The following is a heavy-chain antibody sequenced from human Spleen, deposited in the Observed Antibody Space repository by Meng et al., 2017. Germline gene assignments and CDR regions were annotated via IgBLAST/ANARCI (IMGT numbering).Heavy chain of an antibody. D-gene: IGHD6-19*01. CDR3: ARVGRYGYTSAWYDY. CDR2: ISYDGTNK. CDR1: GFTFSSYP. J-gene: IGHJ4*02. V-gene: IGHV3-30*04. Sequence: GESLKISCAASGFTFSSYPIHWARQAPAKGLEWVAVISYDGTNKYYADSVKGRFTISSDNSKNTLYLQMDSLRPEDTAVYYCARVGRYGYTSAWYDYWGQGALVTVSS.